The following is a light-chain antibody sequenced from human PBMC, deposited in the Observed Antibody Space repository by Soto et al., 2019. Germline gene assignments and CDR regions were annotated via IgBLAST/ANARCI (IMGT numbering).Light chain of an antibody. CDR1: QSVRSSY. CDR2: DAT. CDR3: QHYGDSPGFT. Sequence: EIVLTQSPGTLSLSPGERATLSCRASQSVRSSYLAWYQQKPGQAPRLLIFDATTRASGIPDRFSGSGSGTDFSLTISRLEPEDFAVYYCQHYGDSPGFTFGPGTKVEIK. J-gene: IGKJ3*01. V-gene: IGKV3-20*01.